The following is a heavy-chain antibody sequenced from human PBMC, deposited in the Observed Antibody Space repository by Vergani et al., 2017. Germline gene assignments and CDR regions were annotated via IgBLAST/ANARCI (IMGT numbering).Heavy chain of an antibody. CDR2: IYSDGST. D-gene: IGHD2-2*01. J-gene: IGHJ3*01. Sequence: EVQLLQSGGGVIQPGGSVRLSCAASGFTVSTNYMTWVRQAPGKGLEWVSIIYSDGSTYYADSVKGRFTISRDNYKNTLYLQMNSLRAEDTAVYYCARDSGVVPAAIGAFDVWGQGTMVTVSS. CDR1: GFTVSTNY. V-gene: IGHV3-53*01. CDR3: ARDSGVVPAAIGAFDV.